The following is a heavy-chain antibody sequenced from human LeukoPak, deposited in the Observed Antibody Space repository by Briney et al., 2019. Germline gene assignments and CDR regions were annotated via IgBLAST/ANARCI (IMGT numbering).Heavy chain of an antibody. CDR2: ISYDGSNK. J-gene: IGHJ4*02. CDR1: GFTFSSYA. Sequence: GGSLRLSCAASGFTFSSYAMHWVRQAPGKGLEWVAVISYDGSNKYYADSVKGRFTISRDNSKNTLYLQTNSLRAEDTAVYYCARVVVAATTYDYWGQGTLVTVSS. V-gene: IGHV3-30-3*01. D-gene: IGHD2-15*01. CDR3: ARVVVAATTYDY.